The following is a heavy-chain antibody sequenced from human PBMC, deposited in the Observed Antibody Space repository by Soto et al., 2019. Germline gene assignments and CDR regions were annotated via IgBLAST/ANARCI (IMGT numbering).Heavy chain of an antibody. J-gene: IGHJ1*01. CDR3: AREVVVVTAIPALKYFQH. D-gene: IGHD2-21*02. CDR2: INPSGGST. V-gene: IGHV1-46*03. CDR1: GYTFTSYY. Sequence: ASVKVSCKASGYTFTSYYMHWVRQAPGQGLEWMGIINPSGGSTSYAQKFQGRVTMTRDTSTSTVYMELSSLRSEDTAVYYCAREVVVVTAIPALKYFQHWGQGTLVTVSS.